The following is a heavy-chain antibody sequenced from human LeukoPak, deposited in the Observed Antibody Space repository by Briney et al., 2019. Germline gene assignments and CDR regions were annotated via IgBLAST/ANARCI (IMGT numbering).Heavy chain of an antibody. Sequence: SETLSLTCTVSGVSISSTNSYWGWIRQSPRTGLEWIGNIYSSGGTYYNPSLKSRVTISIDTSENQFSLKLTSVTAADTAVYYCARKREGATTGIDYWGQGALVTVSS. V-gene: IGHV4-39*07. CDR3: ARKREGATTGIDY. D-gene: IGHD1-26*01. CDR2: IYSSGGT. CDR1: GVSISSTNSY. J-gene: IGHJ4*02.